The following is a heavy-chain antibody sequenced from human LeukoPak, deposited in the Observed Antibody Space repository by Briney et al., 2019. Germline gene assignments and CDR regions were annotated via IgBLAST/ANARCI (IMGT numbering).Heavy chain of an antibody. V-gene: IGHV1-46*01. CDR2: INPSGGST. CDR1: GYTFTSYY. Sequence: ASVKVSCKACGYTFTSYYMHWVRQAPGQGLEWMGIINPSGGSTSYAQKFQGRVTMTRDTSTSTVYMELSSLRSEDTAVYYCARDPIWFGELSGYFDYWGQGTLVTVSS. D-gene: IGHD3-10*01. J-gene: IGHJ4*02. CDR3: ARDPIWFGELSGYFDY.